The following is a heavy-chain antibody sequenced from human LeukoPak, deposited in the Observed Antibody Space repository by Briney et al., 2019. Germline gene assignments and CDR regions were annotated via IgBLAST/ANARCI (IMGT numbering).Heavy chain of an antibody. CDR2: IRYDGSHK. Sequence: PGGSLRLSCATSGFTFSSYGMHWVRQAPGKGLEWVAFIRYDGSHKNYTDSVKGRFTISRDNSKNALYVQMNSLRAEDTAVYYCVKADYGDLFDYWGQGTLVTVSS. J-gene: IGHJ4*02. CDR1: GFTFSSYG. V-gene: IGHV3-30*02. D-gene: IGHD4-17*01. CDR3: VKADYGDLFDY.